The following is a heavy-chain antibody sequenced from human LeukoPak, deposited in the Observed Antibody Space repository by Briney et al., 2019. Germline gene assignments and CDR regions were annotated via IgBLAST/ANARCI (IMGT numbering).Heavy chain of an antibody. V-gene: IGHV3-23*01. CDR1: RFTFSSYG. D-gene: IGHD3-9*01. Sequence: PGGSLRLSCAASRFTFSSYGMTWVRQAPGKGLEWVSSISGSGDSTYYADSVKGRFTISRDNSKNTLFLQMNTLRAEDTAVYYCAKLFYGNWGQGTLVIVSS. CDR2: ISGSGDST. CDR3: AKLFYGN. J-gene: IGHJ4*02.